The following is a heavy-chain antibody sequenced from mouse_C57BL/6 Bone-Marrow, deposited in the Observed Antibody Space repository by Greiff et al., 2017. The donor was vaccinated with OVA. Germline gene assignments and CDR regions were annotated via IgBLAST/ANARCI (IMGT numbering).Heavy chain of an antibody. CDR3: ARERETGTIAY. Sequence: EVKVEESGGGLVQPGESLKLSCESNEYEFPSHDMSWVRKTPEKRLELVAAINSDGGSTYYPDTMERRFIISRDNTKKTLYLQMSSLRSEDTALYYCARERETGTIAYWGQGTLVTVSA. CDR1: EYEFPSHD. CDR2: INSDGGST. V-gene: IGHV5-2*03. J-gene: IGHJ3*01. D-gene: IGHD4-1*01.